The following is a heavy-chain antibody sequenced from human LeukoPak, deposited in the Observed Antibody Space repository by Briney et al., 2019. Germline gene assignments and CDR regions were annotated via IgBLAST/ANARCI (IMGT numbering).Heavy chain of an antibody. Sequence: HPGRSLRLSCAASGFTFSSYGMHWVRQAPGKGLEWVAVIWYDGSNKYYVDSVKGRFTISRDNSKNTLYLQMKSLRAEDTAVYYCAKHHPVPYYMDVWGKGTTVTVSS. CDR1: GFTFSSYG. J-gene: IGHJ6*03. V-gene: IGHV3-33*06. CDR2: IWYDGSNK. CDR3: AKHHPVPYYMDV.